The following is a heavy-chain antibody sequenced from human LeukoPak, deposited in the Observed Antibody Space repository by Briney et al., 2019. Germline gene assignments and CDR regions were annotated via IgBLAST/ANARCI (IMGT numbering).Heavy chain of an antibody. D-gene: IGHD3-22*01. CDR3: ARIADYYDSSGYPPWVNWFDP. Sequence: KASETLSLTCTVSGGSISSSSYYWGWIRQPPGKGLEWIGSIYYSGSTYYNPSLKSRVTISVDTSKNQFSLKLSSVTAADTAVYYCARIADYYDSSGYPPWVNWFDPWGQGTLVTVSS. V-gene: IGHV4-39*01. J-gene: IGHJ5*02. CDR1: GGSISSSSYY. CDR2: IYYSGST.